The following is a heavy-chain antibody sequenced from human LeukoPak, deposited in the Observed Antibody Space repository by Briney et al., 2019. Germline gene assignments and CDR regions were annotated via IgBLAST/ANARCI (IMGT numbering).Heavy chain of an antibody. CDR2: IRYDGSNK. CDR1: GFTFSSYG. Sequence: PGGSLRLSCAASGFTFSSYGMHWVRQAPGKGLEWVAVIRYDGSNKYYADSVKGRFTISRDNSKNTLYLQMNSLRAEDTAVYYCAKEEAGTMIVVVISSFDYWGQGTLVTVSS. J-gene: IGHJ4*02. D-gene: IGHD3-22*01. CDR3: AKEEAGTMIVVVISSFDY. V-gene: IGHV3-30*02.